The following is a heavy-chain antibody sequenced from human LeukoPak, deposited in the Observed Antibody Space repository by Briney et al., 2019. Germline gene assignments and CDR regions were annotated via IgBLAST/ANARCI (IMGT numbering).Heavy chain of an antibody. Sequence: GASVKVSCKTSDYTFTAYGLTWVRQAPGQGLEWMGWIGPDNGNTKYAQKLQGRITMTTDTSTKTAYLELTNLTSDDTAVYYCANVFSGRRWLDPWGQGTLITVSS. D-gene: IGHD2-15*01. CDR3: ANVFSGRRWLDP. CDR2: IGPDNGNT. CDR1: DYTFTAYG. J-gene: IGHJ5*02. V-gene: IGHV1-18*01.